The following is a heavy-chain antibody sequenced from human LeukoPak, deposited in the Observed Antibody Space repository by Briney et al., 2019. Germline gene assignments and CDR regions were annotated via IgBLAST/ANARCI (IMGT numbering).Heavy chain of an antibody. CDR3: ATSNVYGSGSYYAEATGGYFDY. Sequence: ASVKVSCKASGYTFTGYYMHWVRQAPGQGLEWMGWINPNSGGTNYAQKFQGRVTMTEDTSTDTAYMELSSLRSEDTAVYYCATSNVYGSGSYYAEATGGYFDYWGQGTLVTVSS. V-gene: IGHV1-2*02. CDR2: INPNSGGT. CDR1: GYTFTGYY. D-gene: IGHD3-10*01. J-gene: IGHJ4*02.